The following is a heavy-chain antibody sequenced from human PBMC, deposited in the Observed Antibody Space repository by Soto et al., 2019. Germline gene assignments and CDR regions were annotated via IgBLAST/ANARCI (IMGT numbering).Heavy chain of an antibody. CDR2: MNPNSGNT. CDR3: TRAYGAETFDF. Sequence: ASVKVSCKASGYTFNNYDIHWVRQAPGHGLEWMGWMNPNSGNTGYAQNFRGRVTMTQNTAIGTAYMELSSLRSDDTATYYCTRAYGAETFDFWG. V-gene: IGHV1-8*02. CDR1: GYTFNNYD. D-gene: IGHD3-10*01. J-gene: IGHJ5*01.